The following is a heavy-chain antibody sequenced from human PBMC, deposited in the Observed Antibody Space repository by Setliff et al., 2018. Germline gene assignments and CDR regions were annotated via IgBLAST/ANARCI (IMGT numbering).Heavy chain of an antibody. J-gene: IGHJ4*02. CDR3: VRTLFLQYYGGRSGGYAGLES. Sequence: GSLRLSCAASGFTFTNYWINWVRQAPGKGLEWVANIKQDESEKHYVGSVKGRFTISRDNAKNSLYLQMDSLRAEDTAVYYCVRTLFLQYYGGRSGGYAGLESWGQGTPVTVSS. D-gene: IGHD4-17*01. CDR2: IKQDESEK. V-gene: IGHV3-7*01. CDR1: GFTFTNYW.